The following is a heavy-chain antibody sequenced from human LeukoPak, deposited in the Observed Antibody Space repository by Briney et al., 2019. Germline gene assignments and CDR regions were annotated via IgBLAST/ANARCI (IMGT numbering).Heavy chain of an antibody. Sequence: GASVKVSCKASGYTFTSYAMHWVRQALRQRLEWMGWINAGNDNTKYSQKFQGRVTITRDTSASTAYMELSSLRSEDTAVYYCARDLGYCTGGTCYPNWFDPWGQGTLVTVSS. V-gene: IGHV1-3*01. CDR1: GYTFTSYA. J-gene: IGHJ5*02. D-gene: IGHD2-15*01. CDR3: ARDLGYCTGGTCYPNWFDP. CDR2: INAGNDNT.